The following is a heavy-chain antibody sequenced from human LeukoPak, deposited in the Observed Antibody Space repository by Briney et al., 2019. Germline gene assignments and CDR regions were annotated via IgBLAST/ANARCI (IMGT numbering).Heavy chain of an antibody. CDR1: GFTFSSYS. CDR2: ISVSGART. J-gene: IGHJ4*02. V-gene: IGHV3-23*01. Sequence: GGSLRLSCAASGFTFSSYSMNWVRQAPGKGLEWVSAISVSGARTYYADSVKGRFTISRDNSKNTLDLQMNSLTAEDTAVYYCAKERGGVASRTPPIDYWGQGTLVTVSS. D-gene: IGHD2-2*01. CDR3: AKERGGVASRTPPIDY.